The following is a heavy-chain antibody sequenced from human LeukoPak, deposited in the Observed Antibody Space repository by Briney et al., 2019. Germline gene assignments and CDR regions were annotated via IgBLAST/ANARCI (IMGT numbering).Heavy chain of an antibody. CDR2: ISGSGGST. CDR3: ARKGYCSATSCLSFDY. D-gene: IGHD2-2*01. Sequence: PGGSLRLSCAASGFTLSTYAMSWVRQAPGKGLEWVSAISGSGGSTYYADSVKGRFTISRDNSKNTLYLQMNSLRAEDTAVYYCARKGYCSATSCLSFDYWGQGTLVTVSS. V-gene: IGHV3-23*01. CDR1: GFTLSTYA. J-gene: IGHJ4*02.